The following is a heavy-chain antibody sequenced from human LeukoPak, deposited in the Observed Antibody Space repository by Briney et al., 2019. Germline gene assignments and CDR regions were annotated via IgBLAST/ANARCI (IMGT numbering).Heavy chain of an antibody. J-gene: IGHJ4*02. CDR1: GFTFSSYG. Sequence: GGSLRLSCAASGFTFSSYGMHWVRQAPGKGLEWVAFIRYDGSNKYYADSVKGRFTISRDNSKNTLYLQMNSLRAEDTAVYYCAKEGVGYCSGGSCHYFDYWGQGTLVTVSS. CDR2: IRYDGSNK. D-gene: IGHD2-15*01. V-gene: IGHV3-30*02. CDR3: AKEGVGYCSGGSCHYFDY.